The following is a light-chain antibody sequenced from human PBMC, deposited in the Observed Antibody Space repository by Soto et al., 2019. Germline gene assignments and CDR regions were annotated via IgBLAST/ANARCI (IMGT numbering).Light chain of an antibody. CDR3: QQYSTYPWT. J-gene: IGKJ1*01. V-gene: IGKV1-5*01. CDR2: GAS. CDR1: QGIRSW. Sequence: DIQMTQSPSTLSGSVGDRVTITCRASQGIRSWLAWYQQKPGKAPKLLIYGASSLQSGVPSRFGGSGSGTTFSLTISSLQPDDFATYYCQQYSTYPWTFGQGTKVDI.